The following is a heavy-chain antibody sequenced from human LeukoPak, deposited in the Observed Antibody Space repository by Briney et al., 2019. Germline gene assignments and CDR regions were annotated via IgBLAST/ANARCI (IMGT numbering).Heavy chain of an antibody. CDR3: ARDNYDSSGYYSSFWSPPCGWFDP. D-gene: IGHD3-22*01. Sequence: GGSLRLSCAASGFTFSSYWMHWVRQAPGKGLVWVSRINSDGSSASYADSVKGRFTISRDNAKNTLYLQMNSLRAEDTAVYYCARDNYDSSGYYSSFWSPPCGWFDPWGQGTLATVSS. J-gene: IGHJ5*02. V-gene: IGHV3-74*01. CDR2: INSDGSSA. CDR1: GFTFSSYW.